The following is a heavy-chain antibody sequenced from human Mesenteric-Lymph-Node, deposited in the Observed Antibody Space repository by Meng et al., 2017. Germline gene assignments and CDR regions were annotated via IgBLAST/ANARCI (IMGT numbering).Heavy chain of an antibody. CDR2: IYYSGST. J-gene: IGHJ6*02. D-gene: IGHD3-3*01. Sequence: GSLRLSCTVSGGSVSSGSYYWSWIRQPPGKGLEWIGYIYYSGSTNYNPSLKSRVTISVDTSKNQFSLKLSSVTAADTAVYYCASGIPRITIFGVVRYYYYGMDVWGQGTTVTVSS. V-gene: IGHV4-61*01. CDR1: GGSVSSGSYY. CDR3: ASGIPRITIFGVVRYYYYGMDV.